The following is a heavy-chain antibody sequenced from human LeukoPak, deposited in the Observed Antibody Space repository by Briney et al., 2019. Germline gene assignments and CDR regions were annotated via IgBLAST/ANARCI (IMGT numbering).Heavy chain of an antibody. J-gene: IGHJ4*02. CDR1: GGTFSSYA. CDR3: ARSQFHYYDSSGYTPLPLWY. Sequence: GASVKVSCKASGGTFSSYAISWVRQAPGQGLEWMGRIIPIFGIANYAQKFQGRVTITVDKSTSTAYMELSSLRSEDTAVYYCARSQFHYYDSSGYTPLPLWYWGQGTLVTVSS. D-gene: IGHD3-22*01. V-gene: IGHV1-69*04. CDR2: IIPIFGIA.